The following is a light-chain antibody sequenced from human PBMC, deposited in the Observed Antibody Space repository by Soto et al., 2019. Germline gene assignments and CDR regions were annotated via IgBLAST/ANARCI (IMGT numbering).Light chain of an antibody. CDR3: QQYNNWPPFT. V-gene: IGKV3-15*01. CDR1: QSVSGN. CDR2: GAS. J-gene: IGKJ3*01. Sequence: EIVMTQSPPTLSMSPGERATLSCRASQSVSGNLAWYQQKPGQAPRLLIYGASTRATGIPARFSGSGSGTEFTLTISSLQSEDFAVYYCQQYNNWPPFTFGPGTKVDIK.